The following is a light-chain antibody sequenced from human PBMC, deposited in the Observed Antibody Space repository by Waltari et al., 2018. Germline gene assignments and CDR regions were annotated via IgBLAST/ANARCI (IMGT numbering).Light chain of an antibody. Sequence: SYELTQPPSASVSPGQTARITCPGNALPKQYGYWYHQKPGQAPVLVIYNDSERPSGIPERFSGASSGTTVTLTSSGVRAEDEADYYCQSADNSNTYVIFGGGTKLTVL. CDR1: ALPKQY. V-gene: IGLV3-25*03. CDR3: QSADNSNTYVI. CDR2: NDS. J-gene: IGLJ2*01.